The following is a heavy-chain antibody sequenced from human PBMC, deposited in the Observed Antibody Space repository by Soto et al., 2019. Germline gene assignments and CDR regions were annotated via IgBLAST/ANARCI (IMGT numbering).Heavy chain of an antibody. Sequence: QVHLVQSGAEVKKPGSSVKVSCKASGGAFSSYPINWVRQAPGQGLEWMGGIIPFFGTTHSAQKFQDRLAITADEATSTTYMDLSSLRSEDTAVYYCASRPVMEVAQYGNWFDPWGQGTLVTVSS. CDR2: IIPFFGTT. D-gene: IGHD2-15*01. V-gene: IGHV1-69*01. CDR3: ASRPVMEVAQYGNWFDP. CDR1: GGAFSSYP. J-gene: IGHJ5*02.